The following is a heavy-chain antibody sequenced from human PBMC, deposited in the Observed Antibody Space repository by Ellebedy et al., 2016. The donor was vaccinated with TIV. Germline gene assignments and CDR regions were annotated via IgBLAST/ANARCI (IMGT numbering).Heavy chain of an antibody. CDR3: ARDGVAARYFDY. D-gene: IGHD6-6*01. V-gene: IGHV6-1*01. J-gene: IGHJ4*02. Sequence: SQTLSLTXXISGDSVSSNGAAWNWIRQSPSRGLEWLGRTYYRSKWYNDYAVSVKSRITINPDTSKNQFSLQLNSVTPEDTAVYYCARDGVAARYFDYWGQGTLVTVSS. CDR2: TYYRSKWYN. CDR1: GDSVSSNGAA.